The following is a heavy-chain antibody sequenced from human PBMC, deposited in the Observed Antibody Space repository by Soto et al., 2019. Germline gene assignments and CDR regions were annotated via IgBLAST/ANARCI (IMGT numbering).Heavy chain of an antibody. J-gene: IGHJ6*02. Sequence: QTXGSLRLSCAASGFTGSSCSMHWVRQAPGKGLEWGAVISYYGSNKYYADSVKGRFTISRDNSKNTLYLQMHSLRAEDTAVYYCARDPLSQNPRRWLHYSLGMDVWGQGTKVTVSS. D-gene: IGHD2-15*01. CDR1: GFTGSSCS. CDR3: ARDPLSQNPRRWLHYSLGMDV. CDR2: ISYYGSNK. V-gene: IGHV3-30-3*01.